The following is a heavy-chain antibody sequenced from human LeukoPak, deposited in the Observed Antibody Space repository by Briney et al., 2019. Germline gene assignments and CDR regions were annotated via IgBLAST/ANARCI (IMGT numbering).Heavy chain of an antibody. D-gene: IGHD6-13*01. Sequence: SETLSLTCTVSGGSISSYYWGWIRQPPGKGLEWIGSIYYSGSTYYNPSLQSRVTISVDTSKNQFSLKLSSVTAADTAVYYCARPYIAAAGIFDYWGQGTLVTVSS. CDR1: GGSISSYY. CDR2: IYYSGST. CDR3: ARPYIAAAGIFDY. V-gene: IGHV4-39*01. J-gene: IGHJ4*02.